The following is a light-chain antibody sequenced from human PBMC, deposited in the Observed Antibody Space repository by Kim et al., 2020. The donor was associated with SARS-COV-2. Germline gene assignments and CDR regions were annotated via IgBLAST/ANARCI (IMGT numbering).Light chain of an antibody. Sequence: STGERAALACRASQSVSSNYLAWYQQKPGQAPRLLISGASSRATGIPDRFSGSGSATDFTLTISRLEPEDFAVYYCQHYGSSPRTFGQGTKVDIK. CDR1: QSVSSNY. CDR2: GAS. CDR3: QHYGSSPRT. J-gene: IGKJ1*01. V-gene: IGKV3-20*01.